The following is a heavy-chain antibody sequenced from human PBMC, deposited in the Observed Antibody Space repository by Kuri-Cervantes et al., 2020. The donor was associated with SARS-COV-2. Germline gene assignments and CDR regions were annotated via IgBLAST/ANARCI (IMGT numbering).Heavy chain of an antibody. CDR2: FNSDGSST. J-gene: IGHJ4*02. D-gene: IGHD6-13*01. CDR3: ARDRIAFGY. V-gene: IGHV3-74*01. CDR1: EFTFRSYW. Sequence: GGSLRLSCAASEFTFRSYWMHWVRQAPGKGLVWVSRFNSDGSSTSYADSVKGRFTISRDNAKNILYLQMNSLRAEGTAVYYCARDRIAFGYWGQGTLVTVSS.